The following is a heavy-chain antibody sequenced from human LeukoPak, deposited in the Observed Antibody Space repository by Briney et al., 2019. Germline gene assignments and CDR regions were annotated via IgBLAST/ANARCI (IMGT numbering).Heavy chain of an antibody. D-gene: IGHD2-2*01. CDR3: AGGEYCTSTSCYLLDSGNWFDP. CDR2: IYSGGST. CDR1: GFTVSSNY. V-gene: IGHV3-53*01. J-gene: IGHJ5*02. Sequence: PGGSLRLSCAASGFTVSSNYMSWVRQAPGKGLEWVSVIYSGGSTYYADSEKGRFTISRDNAKNSLYLQMNSLRAEDTAVYYCAGGEYCTSTSCYLLDSGNWFDPWGQGTLVTVSS.